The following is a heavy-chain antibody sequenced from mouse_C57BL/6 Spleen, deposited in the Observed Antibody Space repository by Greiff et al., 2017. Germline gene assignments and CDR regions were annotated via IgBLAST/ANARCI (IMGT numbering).Heavy chain of an antibody. Sequence: EVKLMESGGCLVQPGGSLKLSCAASGFTFSDYYMYWVRQTPEKRLEWVAYISNGGGSTYYPDTVKGRFTISRDNAKNTLYLQMSRLKSEDTAMYYCARHAGGNYVGYFDVWGTGTTVTVSS. CDR3: ARHAGGNYVGYFDV. J-gene: IGHJ1*03. CDR1: GFTFSDYY. V-gene: IGHV5-12*01. D-gene: IGHD2-1*01. CDR2: ISNGGGST.